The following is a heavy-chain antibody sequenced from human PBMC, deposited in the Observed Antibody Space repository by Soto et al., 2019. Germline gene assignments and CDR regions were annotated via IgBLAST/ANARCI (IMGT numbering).Heavy chain of an antibody. Sequence: LSLTCTVSDASIRGYYWSWIRQPPGKGLEWIGNFHYSGISNYNSSLKSRVTMSLDTSKDQFSLKLSSVSAADTAIYYCARGASNWQYFDYWGQGALVTVSS. CDR1: DASIRGYY. D-gene: IGHD4-4*01. CDR2: FHYSGIS. V-gene: IGHV4-59*01. J-gene: IGHJ4*02. CDR3: ARGASNWQYFDY.